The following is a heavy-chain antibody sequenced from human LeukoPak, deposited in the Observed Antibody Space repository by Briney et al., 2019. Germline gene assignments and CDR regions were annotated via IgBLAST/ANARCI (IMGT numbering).Heavy chain of an antibody. V-gene: IGHV1-2*02. D-gene: IGHD3-10*01. CDR3: ARGSHLWFGDPTLVYYFDY. CDR2: INPNSGGT. Sequence: ASVKVSCKASGFTFINYYMHWVRQAPGQGLEWMGWINPNSGGTNYAQKFQGRFTMTRDTSISTAYMELSRLRSDDTAVYYCARGSHLWFGDPTLVYYFDYWGQGTLVTVSS. CDR1: GFTFINYY. J-gene: IGHJ4*02.